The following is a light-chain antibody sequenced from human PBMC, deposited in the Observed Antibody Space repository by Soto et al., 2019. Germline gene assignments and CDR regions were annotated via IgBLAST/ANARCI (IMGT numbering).Light chain of an antibody. CDR2: GAS. CDR3: QQFGSSPGFT. J-gene: IGKJ3*01. Sequence: EIGLTQSPGTLSLSPGERATLSCRASQSINSRYLAWYQQKPGQAPRLLIYGASSRATGSPDRFSGSGSGTDFTLTISRLEPEDVAVYYCQQFGSSPGFTFGPGTIVDIK. CDR1: QSINSRY. V-gene: IGKV3-20*01.